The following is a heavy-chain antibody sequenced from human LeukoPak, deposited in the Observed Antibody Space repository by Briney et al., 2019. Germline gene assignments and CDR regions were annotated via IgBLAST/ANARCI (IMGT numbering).Heavy chain of an antibody. J-gene: IGHJ4*02. CDR1: GFTFSSYW. D-gene: IGHD3-3*01. CDR3: ARDRGDFWSGYADY. CDR2: INSDESST. Sequence: QSGGSLRLSCAASGFTFSSYWMHWVRHAPGKGLVWVSRINSDESSTSYADSVKGRFTISRDNAKNTLYLQMNSLRAEDTAVYYCARDRGDFWSGYADYWGQGTLVTVSS. V-gene: IGHV3-74*01.